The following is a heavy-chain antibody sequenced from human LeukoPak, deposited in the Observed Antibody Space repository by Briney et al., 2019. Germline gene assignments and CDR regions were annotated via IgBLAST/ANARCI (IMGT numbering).Heavy chain of an antibody. J-gene: IGHJ4*02. D-gene: IGHD3-22*01. CDR1: GYTFTSYD. CDR3: ARGQRYLLHYYYDSLLRFDY. Sequence: GASVKVSCKASGYTFTSYDINWVRQATGQGLEWMGWMNPNSGNTGYAQKFQGRVTMTRNTSISTAYMELSSLRSEDTAVYYCARGQRYLLHYYYDSLLRFDYWGQGTLVTVSS. CDR2: MNPNSGNT. V-gene: IGHV1-8*01.